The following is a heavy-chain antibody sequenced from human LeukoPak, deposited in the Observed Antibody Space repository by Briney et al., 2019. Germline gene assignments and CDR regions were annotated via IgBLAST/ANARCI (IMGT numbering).Heavy chain of an antibody. Sequence: SEILSLTCTVSGGSISSYYWSWIRQPPGKGLEWIGYIYYSGSTNYNPSLKSRVTISVDTSKNQFSLKLSSVTAADTAVYYCARLSDYSGYVPYYYYMDVWGKGTTVTISS. J-gene: IGHJ6*03. D-gene: IGHD5-12*01. CDR1: GGSISSYY. CDR2: IYYSGST. V-gene: IGHV4-59*12. CDR3: ARLSDYSGYVPYYYYMDV.